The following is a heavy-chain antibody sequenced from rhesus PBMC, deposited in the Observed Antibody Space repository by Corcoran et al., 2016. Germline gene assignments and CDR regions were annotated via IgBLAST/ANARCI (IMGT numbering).Heavy chain of an antibody. CDR1: GGSISSGYYY. J-gene: IGHJ4*01. V-gene: IGHV4-122*02. D-gene: IGHD4-29*01. CDR2: ITYTGDA. Sequence: QVQLQESGPGLVKPSETLSLTCAVSGGSISSGYYYWSWIRQPPGKGLEWIGYITYTGDANYNPSLKSRVTISRDTSKNQFSLKLSSVTAADTAVYYCARVTVAAYYFDYWGQGVLVTVSS. CDR3: ARVTVAAYYFDY.